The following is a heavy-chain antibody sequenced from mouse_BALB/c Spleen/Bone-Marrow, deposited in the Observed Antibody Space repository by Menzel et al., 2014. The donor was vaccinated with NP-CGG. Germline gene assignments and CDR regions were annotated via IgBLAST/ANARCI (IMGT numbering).Heavy chain of an antibody. J-gene: IGHJ3*01. CDR3: ARHNYDETWFAY. CDR1: GFTFSDYY. Sequence: VQVVESGGGLVQPGGSLKLSCATSGFTFSDYYMYWVRQTPEKRLEWVAYISNGGGSTYYPDTVKGRFTISRDNAKNTLYLQMSRLKSEDTAMYYCARHNYDETWFAYWGQGTLVTVSA. CDR2: ISNGGGST. D-gene: IGHD2-4*01. V-gene: IGHV5-12*02.